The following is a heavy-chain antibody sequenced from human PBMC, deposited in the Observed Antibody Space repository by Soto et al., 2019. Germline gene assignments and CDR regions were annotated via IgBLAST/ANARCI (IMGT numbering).Heavy chain of an antibody. D-gene: IGHD1-26*01. V-gene: IGHV1-2*02. Sequence: SVNVSCKASGYTFTVYSMHWVRQAPAQGVEWMGWINPKSGGTMYPQKFQGRVTMAWDTSISTAYMALTRLRSDDTAVYYCARDLAKGGGSAGFDYWGQGTLVTVSS. CDR1: GYTFTVYS. J-gene: IGHJ4*02. CDR3: ARDLAKGGGSAGFDY. CDR2: INPKSGGT.